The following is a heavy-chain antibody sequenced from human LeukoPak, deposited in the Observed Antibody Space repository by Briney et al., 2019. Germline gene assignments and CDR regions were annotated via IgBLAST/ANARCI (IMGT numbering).Heavy chain of an antibody. CDR3: ARCLWLCSSTSCYSYYYYGMDV. D-gene: IGHD2-2*01. CDR1: GGSFSGYY. CDR2: INHSGST. V-gene: IGHV4-34*01. Sequence: SETLSLTCAVYGGSFSGYYWSWIRQPPGKGREWIGEINHSGSTNYNPSLKSRVTISVDTSKNQFSLKLSSVTAADTAVYYGARCLWLCSSTSCYSYYYYGMDVWGQGTTVTVSS. J-gene: IGHJ6*02.